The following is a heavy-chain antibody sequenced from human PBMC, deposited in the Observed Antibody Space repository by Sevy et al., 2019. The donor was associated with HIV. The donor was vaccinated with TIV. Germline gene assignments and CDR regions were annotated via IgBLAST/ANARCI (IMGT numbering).Heavy chain of an antibody. V-gene: IGHV3-30*04. CDR1: GFTFSRSA. D-gene: IGHD6-19*01. CDR3: AKDGGIAWSDFDY. CDR2: MSYDGRDQ. Sequence: GGSLRLSCAASGFTFSRSAMHWVRQAPGKGLEWVAVMSYDGRDQYYADSVRGRFSISRDNSKNAIHAQMNSLRVEDTAIYYCAKDGGIAWSDFDYWGQGTLVTVSS. J-gene: IGHJ4*02.